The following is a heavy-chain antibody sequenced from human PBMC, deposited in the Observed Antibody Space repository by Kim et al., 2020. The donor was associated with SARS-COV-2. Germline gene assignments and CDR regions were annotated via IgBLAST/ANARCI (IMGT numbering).Heavy chain of an antibody. J-gene: IGHJ6*02. CDR3: AALQGGPAVYGMDV. CDR1: GGSISSYN. CDR2: IYYSGST. Sequence: SKTLSLTCTVSGGSISSYNWSWIRQPPGKGLEWIGYIYYSGSTNYNPSLKSRVTISVDTSKNQFSLKLSSVTAADTAVYYCAALQGGPAVYGMDVWGQGTTVTVSS. D-gene: IGHD3-16*01. V-gene: IGHV4-59*01.